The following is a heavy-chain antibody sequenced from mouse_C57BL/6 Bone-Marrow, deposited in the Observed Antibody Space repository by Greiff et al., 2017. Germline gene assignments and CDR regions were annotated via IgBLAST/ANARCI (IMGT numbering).Heavy chain of an antibody. D-gene: IGHD2-4*01. Sequence: QVQLQQPGAELVKPGASVKMSCKASGYTFTSYWITWVKQRPGQGLEWIGDIYPGSGSTNYNEKFKSKATLTVDTSSSTAYMQLSSLPSEDSAVYYCASRIYYDYDGAYWGQGTLVTVSA. CDR1: GYTFTSYW. V-gene: IGHV1-55*01. J-gene: IGHJ3*01. CDR2: IYPGSGST. CDR3: ASRIYYDYDGAY.